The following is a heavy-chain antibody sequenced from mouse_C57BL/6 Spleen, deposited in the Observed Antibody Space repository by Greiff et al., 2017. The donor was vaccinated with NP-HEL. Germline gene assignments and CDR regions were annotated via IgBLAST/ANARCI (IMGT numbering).Heavy chain of an antibody. CDR3: ARGGLRREGFDY. CDR1: GFTFSSYA. D-gene: IGHD2-4*01. Sequence: EVQGVESGGGLVKPGGSLKLSCAASGFTFSSYAMSWVRQTPEKRLEWVATISDGGSYTYYPDNVKGRFTISRDNAKNNLYLQMSHLKSEDTAMYYCARGGLRREGFDYWGQGTTLTVSS. V-gene: IGHV5-4*01. CDR2: ISDGGSYT. J-gene: IGHJ2*01.